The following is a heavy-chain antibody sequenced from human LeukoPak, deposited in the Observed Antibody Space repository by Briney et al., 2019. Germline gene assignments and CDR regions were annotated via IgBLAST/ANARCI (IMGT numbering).Heavy chain of an antibody. Sequence: GGSLRLSCAASGFFFSNYGMHWVRQAPGKGLVWVSRVNSDGRFTRYADSVKGRFTISRDNAKNTLYLQMNSLRAEDTAMYYCVRSDWFDNWGQGTLVTVSS. V-gene: IGHV3-74*01. CDR2: VNSDGRFT. CDR1: GFFFSNYG. J-gene: IGHJ5*02. CDR3: VRSDWFDN.